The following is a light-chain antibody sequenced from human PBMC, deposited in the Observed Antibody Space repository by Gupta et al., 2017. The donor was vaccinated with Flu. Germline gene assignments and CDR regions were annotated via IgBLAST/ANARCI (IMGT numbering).Light chain of an antibody. V-gene: IGKV1-5*03. CDR1: QSISRW. CDR2: KAS. Sequence: DMQISQSPSTLSASVGDRVTITCRARQSISRWLAWYQQKPGKAPKLLICKASSLESGVPSRFSGSASGTEFTLTISSLQPDDFATYYCQHDNSFPWTFGQGTKVEIK. CDR3: QHDNSFPWT. J-gene: IGKJ1*01.